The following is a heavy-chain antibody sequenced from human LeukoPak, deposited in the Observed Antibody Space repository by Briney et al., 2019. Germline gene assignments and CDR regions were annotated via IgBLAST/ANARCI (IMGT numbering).Heavy chain of an antibody. D-gene: IGHD3-22*01. CDR3: ATQYYDSSGYYYGFYGMDV. CDR1: GYTFTSYY. CDR2: INPGGGST. V-gene: IGHV1-46*01. Sequence: ASVKVSCKASGYTFTSYYMHWVRQAPGQGLEWMGIINPGGGSTSYAQKFQGRVTMTRDTSTSTVYMELSSLRSEDTAVYYCATQYYDSSGYYYGFYGMDVWGQGTTVTVSS. J-gene: IGHJ6*02.